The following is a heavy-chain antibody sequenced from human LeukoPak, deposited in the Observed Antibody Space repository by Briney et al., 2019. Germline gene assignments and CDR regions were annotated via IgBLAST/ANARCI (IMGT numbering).Heavy chain of an antibody. CDR3: ARAPPVTRGCYYMDV. CDR2: IYTSGST. Sequence: SETLSLTCTVSGGSISSGSYYWSWIRQPAGTGLEWIGRIYTSGSTNYNPSLKSRVTISVDTSKNQFSLKLSSVTAADTAVYYCARAPPVTRGCYYMDVWGKGTTVTISS. V-gene: IGHV4-61*02. D-gene: IGHD4-17*01. CDR1: GGSISSGSYY. J-gene: IGHJ6*03.